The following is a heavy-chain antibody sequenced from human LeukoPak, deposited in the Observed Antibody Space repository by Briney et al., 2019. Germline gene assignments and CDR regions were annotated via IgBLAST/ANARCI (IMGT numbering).Heavy chain of an antibody. CDR3: ARGLLYDVMTGYFEYYFDY. CDR1: GFTFFNYA. D-gene: IGHD3-9*01. J-gene: IGHJ4*02. V-gene: IGHV3-48*04. Sequence: GSLRLSCAASGFTFFNYAMAWVRQAPGKGLEWVSYISSSSSTIYYADSVKGRFTVSRDNAKESLYLQMNSLRAEDTAVYYCARGLLYDVMTGYFEYYFDYWGQGTLVTVSS. CDR2: ISSSSSTI.